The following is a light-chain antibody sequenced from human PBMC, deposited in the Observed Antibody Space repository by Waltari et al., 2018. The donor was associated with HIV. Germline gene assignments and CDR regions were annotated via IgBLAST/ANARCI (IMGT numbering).Light chain of an antibody. CDR1: SSDIGAYKF. Sequence: SALTQPASVSGSPGQSVTISCIGSSSDIGAYKFVSWYQQRPGKAPNLMIYEVSDRPSGSYNRFSGSKSGITASLTISGLQADDEADYYCASYTRSGILLFGGGTRLTVL. V-gene: IGLV2-14*01. CDR2: EVS. J-gene: IGLJ2*01. CDR3: ASYTRSGILL.